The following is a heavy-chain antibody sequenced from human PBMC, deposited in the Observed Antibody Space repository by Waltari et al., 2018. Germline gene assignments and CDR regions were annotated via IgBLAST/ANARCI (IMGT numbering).Heavy chain of an antibody. D-gene: IGHD3-3*01. CDR3: ARQAQVVRVLEGYMDV. J-gene: IGHJ6*03. V-gene: IGHV5-51*01. Sequence: EVQLVQSGAEVKKPGESLKISCKGSGYSFTSYWIGWVRQMPGQGLEWMGIIYPGDSDTRYSPSCQGKVTIAADKSISTAYLQWSSLKASDTAMYYCARQAQVVRVLEGYMDVWGKGTTVTVSS. CDR1: GYSFTSYW. CDR2: IYPGDSDT.